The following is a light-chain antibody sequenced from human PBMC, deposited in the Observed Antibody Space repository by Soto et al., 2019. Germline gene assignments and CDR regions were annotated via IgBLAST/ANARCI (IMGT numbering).Light chain of an antibody. V-gene: IGKV3-20*01. CDR3: QQYYSTSAT. CDR2: GAS. CDR1: QSVSSSY. J-gene: IGKJ1*01. Sequence: EIVLTQSPGTLSLSPGERATLSCRASQSVSSSYLAWYQQKPGQAPRLLIYGASSRAPGIPDRFSGSGSGTDFTLTISGLQAEDVAVYYCQQYYSTSATFGQGTKVDI.